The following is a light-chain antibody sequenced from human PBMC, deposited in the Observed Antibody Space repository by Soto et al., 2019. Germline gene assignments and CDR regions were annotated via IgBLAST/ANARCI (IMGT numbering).Light chain of an antibody. CDR2: GAS. Sequence: EIVMTQSPATLSVSPGERATLSCRASQSVSSNLGWYQQRPGQAPRLLIYGASTRATGIPARFSGSGSGTEFILTISSLQSEDSAVYYCQQYNNWSSITFGQGTRLEIK. CDR1: QSVSSN. CDR3: QQYNNWSSIT. J-gene: IGKJ5*01. V-gene: IGKV3-15*01.